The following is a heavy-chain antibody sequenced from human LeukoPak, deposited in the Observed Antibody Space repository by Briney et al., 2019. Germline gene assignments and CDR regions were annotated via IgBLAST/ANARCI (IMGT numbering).Heavy chain of an antibody. J-gene: IGHJ3*02. V-gene: IGHV3-66*01. D-gene: IGHD3-9*01. Sequence: GRSLRLSCAASGFTVSSNYMSWVRQAPGKGLEWVSVIYSGGSTYYADSVKGRFTISRDNSKNTLYLQMNSLRAEDTAVYYCARGLRYFAWLSPGGAFDIWGQGTMVTVSS. CDR2: IYSGGST. CDR1: GFTVSSNY. CDR3: ARGLRYFAWLSPGGAFDI.